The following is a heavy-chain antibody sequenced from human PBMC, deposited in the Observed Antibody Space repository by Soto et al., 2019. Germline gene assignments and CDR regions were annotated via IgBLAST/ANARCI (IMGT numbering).Heavy chain of an antibody. CDR3: ARGPRGSSSWYYRWFDP. CDR2: INHSGST. D-gene: IGHD6-13*01. J-gene: IGHJ5*02. Sequence: QVQLQQWGAGLLKPSETLSLTCAVYGGSFSGYYWSWIRQPPGKGLEWIGEINHSGSTNYNPSLKSRVTISVDTSKNQFSLKLSSVTAADTAVYYCARGPRGSSSWYYRWFDPWGQGTLVTVSS. CDR1: GGSFSGYY. V-gene: IGHV4-34*01.